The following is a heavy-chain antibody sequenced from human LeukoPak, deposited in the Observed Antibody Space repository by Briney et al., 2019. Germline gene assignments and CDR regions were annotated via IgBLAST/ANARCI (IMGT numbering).Heavy chain of an antibody. V-gene: IGHV3-21*01. CDR3: ARDYTIFGVVMSVGIDYYYMDV. CDR2: ISSSSYI. J-gene: IGHJ6*03. Sequence: GGSLRLSCAASGFTFSSYSMNWVRQAPGKGLEWVSSISSSSYIYYADSVKGRFTISRDNAKNSLYLQMNSLRAEDTAVYYCARDYTIFGVVMSVGIDYYYMDVWGKGTTVTVSS. D-gene: IGHD3-3*01. CDR1: GFTFSSYS.